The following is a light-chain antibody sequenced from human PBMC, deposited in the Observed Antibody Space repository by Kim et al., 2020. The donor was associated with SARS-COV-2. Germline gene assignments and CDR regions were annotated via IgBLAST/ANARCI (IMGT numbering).Light chain of an antibody. V-gene: IGKV1-27*01. J-gene: IGKJ5*01. CDR2: AAS. CDR1: QAISNY. CDR3: QEYYSAPIS. Sequence: DIQMTQSPSSLSASVGDRVTITCRASQAISNYLAWYQQKPGKVPKLLIYAASTLQSGVPSRFSGSGSETDFTLTISSLQPEDVATYYCQEYYSAPISFGQGTRLEIK.